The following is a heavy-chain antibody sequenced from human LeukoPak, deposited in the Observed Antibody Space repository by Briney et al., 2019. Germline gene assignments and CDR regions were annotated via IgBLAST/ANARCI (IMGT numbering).Heavy chain of an antibody. CDR2: TYYRSKWYN. CDR3: ARDLGSSGWTPGEFDY. CDR1: GDSVSSNSAA. Sequence: SQTLSLTCAISGDSVSSNSAAWNWIRQSPSRGLEWLGRTYYRSKWYNDYAVSVKSRITINTDTSKNQFSLQLNSVTPEDTAVYYCARDLGSSGWTPGEFDYWGQGTLVTVSS. V-gene: IGHV6-1*01. J-gene: IGHJ4*02. D-gene: IGHD6-19*01.